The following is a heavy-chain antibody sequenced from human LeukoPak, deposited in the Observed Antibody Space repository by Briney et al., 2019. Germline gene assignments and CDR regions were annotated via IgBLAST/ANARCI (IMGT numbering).Heavy chain of an antibody. V-gene: IGHV3-30-3*01. J-gene: IGHJ3*02. CDR1: GFTFSSYA. D-gene: IGHD1-26*01. CDR3: ARELSRGAHDAFDI. Sequence: GGSLRLSCAASGFTFSSYAMHWVRQAPGKGLEWVAVISYDGSNKYYADSVKGRFTISRDNSKNTLYLQMNSLRAEDTAVYYCARELSRGAHDAFDIWGQGTMVTVSS. CDR2: ISYDGSNK.